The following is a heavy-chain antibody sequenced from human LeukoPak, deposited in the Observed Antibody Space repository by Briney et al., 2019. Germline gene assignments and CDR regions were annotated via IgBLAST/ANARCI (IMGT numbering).Heavy chain of an antibody. Sequence: SPGGSLRLSCKGSGYSFTNYWIGWVRQMPGKGLEWMGIIYPGDSDTRYSPSFQGQVTISADKSISTAYLQWSSLKASDTAMYYCARHWRAVAGLIAFDIWGQGTMVTVSS. CDR3: ARHWRAVAGLIAFDI. V-gene: IGHV5-51*01. CDR1: GYSFTNYW. CDR2: IYPGDSDT. D-gene: IGHD6-19*01. J-gene: IGHJ3*02.